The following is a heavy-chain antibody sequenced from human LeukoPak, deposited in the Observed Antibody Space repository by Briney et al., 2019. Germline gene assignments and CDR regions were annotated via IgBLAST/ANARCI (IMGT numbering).Heavy chain of an antibody. CDR2: INPNSGGT. Sequence: ASVKVSCKASGYTFTGYYMHWVRQAPGQGLEWMGRINPNSGGTNYAQKFQGRVTMTRDTSISTAYMELSRLRPDDTAVYYCASAPMPYDAFDIWGQGTMVTVSS. D-gene: IGHD2-2*01. J-gene: IGHJ3*02. V-gene: IGHV1-2*06. CDR3: ASAPMPYDAFDI. CDR1: GYTFTGYY.